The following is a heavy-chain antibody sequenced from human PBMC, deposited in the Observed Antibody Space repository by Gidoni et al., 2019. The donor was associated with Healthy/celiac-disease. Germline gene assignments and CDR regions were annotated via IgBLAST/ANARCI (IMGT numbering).Heavy chain of an antibody. Sequence: QVQLVQSGAEVKKPGSSVKVACKASGGTFSSYTISRVRQAPGQGLEWMGRIIPILGIANYAQKFQGRVTITAYKSTSTAYMELSSLRSEDTAVYYCATMDLATTSGYWGQGTLVTVSS. CDR3: ATMDLATTSGY. D-gene: IGHD5-12*01. CDR1: GGTFSSYT. J-gene: IGHJ4*02. V-gene: IGHV1-69*02. CDR2: IIPILGIA.